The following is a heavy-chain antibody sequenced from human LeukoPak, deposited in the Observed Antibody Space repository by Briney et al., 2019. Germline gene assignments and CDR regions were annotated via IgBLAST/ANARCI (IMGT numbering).Heavy chain of an antibody. Sequence: SQTLSLTCTVSGGSISSGGYYWSWIRQPPGKGLEWIGYIYHSGSTYYNPSLKSRVTISVDRSKNQFSLKLSSVTAADTAVYYCARGGGEPPSGYFQHWGQGTLVTVSS. CDR2: IYHSGST. D-gene: IGHD3-16*01. CDR3: ARGGGEPPSGYFQH. J-gene: IGHJ1*01. CDR1: GGSISSGGYY. V-gene: IGHV4-30-2*01.